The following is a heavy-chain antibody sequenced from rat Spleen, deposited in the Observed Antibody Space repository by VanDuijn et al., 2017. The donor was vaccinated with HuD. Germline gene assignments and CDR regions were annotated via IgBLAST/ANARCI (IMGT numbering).Heavy chain of an antibody. D-gene: IGHD4-1*01. V-gene: IGHV5-22*01. CDR1: EFSFSDHN. CDR2: ISHEGKNT. J-gene: IGHJ3*01. CDR3: ARHRAYWFAY. Sequence: EAQLVESGGGLVQPGRSLKLSCITSEFSFSDHNMAWVRQAPEKGLEWVASISHEGKNTYYGDSVKGRFAISRDDAKTTLYLQMNSLRSEDTATYYCARHRAYWFAYWGQGTLVTVSS.